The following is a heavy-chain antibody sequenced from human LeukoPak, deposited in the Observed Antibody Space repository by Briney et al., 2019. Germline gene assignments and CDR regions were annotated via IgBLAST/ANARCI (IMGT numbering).Heavy chain of an antibody. CDR2: IYYSGST. CDR3: ARALTMVRGEIDY. J-gene: IGHJ4*02. V-gene: IGHV4-30-4*01. CDR1: GGSISSNDYY. D-gene: IGHD3-10*01. Sequence: SQTLSLTCTVSGGSISSNDYYWSWIRQPPGKGLEWIGYIYYSGSTYYNPSLKSRLTISVDTSKNQFSLKLSSVTAADTAVYYCARALTMVRGEIDYWGQGTLVTVSS.